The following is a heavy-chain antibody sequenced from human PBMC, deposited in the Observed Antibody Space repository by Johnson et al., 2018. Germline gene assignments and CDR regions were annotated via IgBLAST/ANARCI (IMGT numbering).Heavy chain of an antibody. J-gene: IGHJ4*02. V-gene: IGHV1-8*01. CDR3: ARRRGYYDNSGDS. CDR1: GYTFTNHD. Sequence: VQLVESGAEVKKPGASVKVSCEASGYTFTNHDIDWVRQATGQGLEWLGSMNPNFGTTVYAQKFQGRVTMTRNTSISTAYMELSSLRSDDTAVYYCARRRGYYDNSGDSWGQGTLVTVSS. D-gene: IGHD3-22*01. CDR2: MNPNFGTT.